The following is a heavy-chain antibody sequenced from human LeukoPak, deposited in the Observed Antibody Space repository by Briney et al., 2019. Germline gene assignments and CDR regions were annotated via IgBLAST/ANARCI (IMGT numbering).Heavy chain of an antibody. D-gene: IGHD6-19*01. CDR1: GFTFSSYG. CDR2: IRYDGSNK. CDR3: AKAGSSGWYAPYYFDY. Sequence: PGGSLRLSCAASGFTFSSYGMHWVRQAPGEGLEWVAFIRYDGSNKYYADSVKGRFTISRDNSKNTLYLQMNSLRAEDTAVYYCAKAGSSGWYAPYYFDYWGQGTLVTVSS. V-gene: IGHV3-30*02. J-gene: IGHJ4*02.